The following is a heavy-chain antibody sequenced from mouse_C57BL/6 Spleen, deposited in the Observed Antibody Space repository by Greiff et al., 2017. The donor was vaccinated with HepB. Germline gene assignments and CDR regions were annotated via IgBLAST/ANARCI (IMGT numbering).Heavy chain of an antibody. Sequence: QVQLQQSGAELARPGASVKLSCKASGYTFTSYGISWVKQRTGQGLEWIGEIYPRSGNTYSNEKLKGKATLTADKSSITAYMELRSLTSEDYAVYFCALYDGYWYFDVWGTGTTVTVSS. V-gene: IGHV1-81*01. J-gene: IGHJ1*03. CDR3: ALYDGYWYFDV. CDR1: GYTFTSYG. D-gene: IGHD2-3*01. CDR2: IYPRSGNT.